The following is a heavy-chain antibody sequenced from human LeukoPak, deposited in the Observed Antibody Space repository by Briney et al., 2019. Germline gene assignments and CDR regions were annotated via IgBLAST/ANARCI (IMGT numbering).Heavy chain of an antibody. CDR1: GGSISSYY. CDR3: ARLCGGSAFDI. J-gene: IGHJ3*02. Sequence: SETLSLTCSVSGGSISSYYWSWMRQPPGKGLEWIGYIYYSGSSNYNPSLKSRVTISVDTSKNQFSLKLSSVTAADTAVYYCARLCGGSAFDIWGQGTMVTVSS. D-gene: IGHD6-19*01. CDR2: IYYSGSS. V-gene: IGHV4-59*12.